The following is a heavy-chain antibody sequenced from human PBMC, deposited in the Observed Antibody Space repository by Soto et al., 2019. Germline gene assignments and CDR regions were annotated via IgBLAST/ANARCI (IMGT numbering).Heavy chain of an antibody. CDR1: GGSFSGYY. CDR2: INHSGST. CDR3: ARAVGGIVVVPAAHNWFDP. D-gene: IGHD2-2*01. J-gene: IGHJ5*02. V-gene: IGHV4-34*01. Sequence: SETLSLTCAVYGGSFSGYYWSWIRQPPGKGLEWIGEINHSGSTNYNPSLKSRVTISVDTSKNQFSLKLSSVTAADTAVYYCARAVGGIVVVPAAHNWFDPWGQGTLVTVSS.